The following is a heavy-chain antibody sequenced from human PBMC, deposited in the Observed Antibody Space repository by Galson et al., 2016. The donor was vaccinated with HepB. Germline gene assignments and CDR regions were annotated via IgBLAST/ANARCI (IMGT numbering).Heavy chain of an antibody. CDR2: ISWNSGSS. J-gene: IGHJ4*02. V-gene: IGHV3-9*01. Sequence: SLRLSCAASEFTFDDYAMHWVRQAPGKGLEWVSGISWNSGSSGYADSVKGRFTVSRDNAKNSLYLQMNSLRAEDTAFYFCAKDYSSGWFGAGGFEHWGQGTLVTVS. D-gene: IGHD6-19*01. CDR1: EFTFDDYA. CDR3: AKDYSSGWFGAGGFEH.